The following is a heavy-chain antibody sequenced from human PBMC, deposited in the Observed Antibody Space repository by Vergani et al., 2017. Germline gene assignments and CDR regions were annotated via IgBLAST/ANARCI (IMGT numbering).Heavy chain of an antibody. Sequence: QVQLVQSGAEVKKPGASVKVSCKASGYTFTGYYMHWVRQAPGQGLEWMGCINPNSGGTNYAQKFQGWVTMTRDTSISTAYMELSRLRSDDTAVYYCGRGGSLYLGGHPVDPGGQGTLVTVSS. J-gene: IGHJ5*02. CDR3: GRGGSLYLGGHPVDP. CDR2: INPNSGGT. D-gene: IGHD1-26*01. V-gene: IGHV1-2*04. CDR1: GYTFTGYY.